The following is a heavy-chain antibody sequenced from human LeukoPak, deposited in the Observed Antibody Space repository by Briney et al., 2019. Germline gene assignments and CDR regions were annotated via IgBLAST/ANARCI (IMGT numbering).Heavy chain of an antibody. Sequence: ASVKVSCKASGYTFTSYGISWVRQAPGQGLEWMGWISAYNGNTNYAQKLQGRVTMTEDTSTDTAYMELSSLRSEDTAVYYCATDLGVDTAMVPRVTFFDYWGQGTLVTVSS. D-gene: IGHD5-18*01. CDR1: GYTFTSYG. V-gene: IGHV1-18*01. CDR2: ISAYNGNT. J-gene: IGHJ4*02. CDR3: ATDLGVDTAMVPRVTFFDY.